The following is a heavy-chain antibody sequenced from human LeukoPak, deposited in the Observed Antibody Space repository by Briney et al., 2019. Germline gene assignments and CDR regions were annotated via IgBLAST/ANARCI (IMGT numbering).Heavy chain of an antibody. Sequence: GESLKISCKGSGYSFTSYWIGWVRQMPGKGLEWMGIIYPGDSDTRYSPSFQGQVTISADKSISTAYLQWSSLKASDTAMYYCARLRWAHYCSGGSCSPSWFDPWGQGTLVTVSS. V-gene: IGHV5-51*01. CDR3: ARLRWAHYCSGGSCSPSWFDP. CDR1: GYSFTSYW. CDR2: IYPGDSDT. J-gene: IGHJ5*02. D-gene: IGHD2-15*01.